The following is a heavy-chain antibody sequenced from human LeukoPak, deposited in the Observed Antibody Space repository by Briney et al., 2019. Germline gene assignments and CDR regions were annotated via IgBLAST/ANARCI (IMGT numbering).Heavy chain of an antibody. V-gene: IGHV3-9*01. Sequence: PGGSLRLSCAASGFTFDDYAMHWVRQAPGKGLEWVSGISWNSGSIGYADSVKGRFTISRDNSKNTLYLQMNSLRAEDTAVYYCAHSSSVLDAFDIWGQGTMVTVSS. CDR1: GFTFDDYA. J-gene: IGHJ3*02. CDR2: ISWNSGSI. CDR3: AHSSSVLDAFDI. D-gene: IGHD6-6*01.